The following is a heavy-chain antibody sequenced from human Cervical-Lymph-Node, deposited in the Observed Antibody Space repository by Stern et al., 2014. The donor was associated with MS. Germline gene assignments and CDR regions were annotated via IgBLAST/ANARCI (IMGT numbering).Heavy chain of an antibody. CDR2: TYYRSTWYN. CDR3: ARDSEEMATIFFFDY. CDR1: GDSVSSNSAA. V-gene: IGHV6-1*01. J-gene: IGHJ4*02. Sequence: QVQLMQSGPGLVKPSQTLSLTCAISGDSVSSNSAARNWIRQSPSRGLEWLGRTYYRSTWYNDYAVSVKSRITITPDTSKNQFSLHLDSVTPEDTAVYYCARDSEEMATIFFFDYWGQGTLVTVSS. D-gene: IGHD5-24*01.